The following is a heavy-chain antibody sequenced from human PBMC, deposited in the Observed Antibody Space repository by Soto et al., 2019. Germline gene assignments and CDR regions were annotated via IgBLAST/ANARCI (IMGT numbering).Heavy chain of an antibody. D-gene: IGHD2-8*01. V-gene: IGHV3-21*01. CDR3: ARDPGLGYCTNGVCSRDAFDI. J-gene: IGHJ3*02. CDR2: ISSSSSYI. Sequence: GRSLRLSCAASGFTFGSYSMNWVRQAPGKGLEWVSSISSSSSYIYYADSVKGRFTISRDNAKNSLYLQMNSLRAEDTAVYYCARDPGLGYCTNGVCSRDAFDIWGQGTMVTVSS. CDR1: GFTFGSYS.